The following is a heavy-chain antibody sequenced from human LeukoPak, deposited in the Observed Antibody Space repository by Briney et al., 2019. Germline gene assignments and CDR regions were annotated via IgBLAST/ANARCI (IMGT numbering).Heavy chain of an antibody. CDR1: GFTFSDYY. CDR3: ARVEIVVVPAAMGYYFDY. CDR2: ISSSSSYT. V-gene: IGHV3-11*06. Sequence: GGSLRLSCAASGFTFSDYYMSSIRQAPGKGLEWVSYISSSSSYTNYADSVKGRFTISRDNAKNSLYLQMNSLRAEDTAVYYCARVEIVVVPAAMGYYFDYWGQGTLVTVSS. D-gene: IGHD2-2*01. J-gene: IGHJ4*02.